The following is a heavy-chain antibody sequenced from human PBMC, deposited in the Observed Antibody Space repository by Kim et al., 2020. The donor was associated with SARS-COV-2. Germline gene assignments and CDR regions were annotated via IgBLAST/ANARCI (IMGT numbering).Heavy chain of an antibody. D-gene: IGHD3-10*01. CDR2: ISYDGSNK. CDR3: ARANFQYGSGSYSISDY. V-gene: IGHV3-30*04. CDR1: GFTFSSYA. Sequence: GGSLRLSCAASGFTFSSYAMHWVRQAPGKGLEWVAVISYDGSNKYYADSVKGRFTISRDNSKNTLYLQMNSLRAEDTAVYYCARANFQYGSGSYSISDYWGQGTLVTVSS. J-gene: IGHJ4*02.